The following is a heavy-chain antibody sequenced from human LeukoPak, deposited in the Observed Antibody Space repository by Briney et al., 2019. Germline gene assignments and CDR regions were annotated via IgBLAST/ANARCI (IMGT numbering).Heavy chain of an antibody. CDR3: ARGPRPCSGGSRHPRFDY. V-gene: IGHV1-69*05. Sequence: ASVKVSCKASGGTFSSYAISWVRQAPGQGLEWMGGIIPIFGTANYAQKFQGRVTITTDESTSTAYMELSSLRSEDTAVYYCARGPRPCSGGSRHPRFDYWGQGTLVTVSS. J-gene: IGHJ4*02. D-gene: IGHD2-15*01. CDR2: IIPIFGTA. CDR1: GGTFSSYA.